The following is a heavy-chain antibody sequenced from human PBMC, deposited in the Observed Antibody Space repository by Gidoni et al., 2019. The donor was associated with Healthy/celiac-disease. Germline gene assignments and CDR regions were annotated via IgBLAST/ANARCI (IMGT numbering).Heavy chain of an antibody. J-gene: IGHJ4*02. V-gene: IGHV3-48*04. CDR1: GFPFSSYS. CDR2: ISSSSSTI. CDR3: ARDDGRAMVRGSVDY. D-gene: IGHD3-10*01. Sequence: VQLVESGGGLVQPGGSLRLSCSASGFPFSSYSMKWVRQAPVKGLEWVSYISSSSSTIYYADSVKGRFTISRDNAKSSLYLQMNSLRAEDTAVYYCARDDGRAMVRGSVDYWGQGTLVTVSS.